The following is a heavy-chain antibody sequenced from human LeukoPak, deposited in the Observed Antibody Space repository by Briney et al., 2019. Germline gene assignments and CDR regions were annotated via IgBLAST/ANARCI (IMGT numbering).Heavy chain of an antibody. V-gene: IGHV1-18*01. D-gene: IGHD3-22*01. Sequence: ASVKVSCKASGYTFTSYGISWVRQAPGQGLEWMGWISAYNGNTNYEKKLQGRVTMTTDTSTSTAYMELRSLRSDDTAVYYCAREFYDSSDLPHPSAFDIWGQGTMVTVSS. CDR2: ISAYNGNT. J-gene: IGHJ3*02. CDR1: GYTFTSYG. CDR3: AREFYDSSDLPHPSAFDI.